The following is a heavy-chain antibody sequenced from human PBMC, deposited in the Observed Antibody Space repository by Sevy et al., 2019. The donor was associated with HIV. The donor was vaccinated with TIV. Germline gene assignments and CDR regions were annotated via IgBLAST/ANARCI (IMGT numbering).Heavy chain of an antibody. CDR3: AGLYYDILTGYFTNAFDI. CDR2: IYYSGST. Sequence: SETLSLTCTVSGGSISSSSYYWGWIRQPPGKGLEWIGSIYYSGSTYYNPSLKSRVTISVDTSKNQFSLKLSSVTAADTAVYYCAGLYYDILTGYFTNAFDIWGQGTMVTVSS. J-gene: IGHJ3*02. CDR1: GGSISSSSYY. D-gene: IGHD3-9*01. V-gene: IGHV4-39*01.